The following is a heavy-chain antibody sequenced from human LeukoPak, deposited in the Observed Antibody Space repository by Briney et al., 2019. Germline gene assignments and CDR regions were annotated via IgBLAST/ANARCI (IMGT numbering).Heavy chain of an antibody. CDR1: GLTSRSFS. J-gene: IGHJ4*02. Sequence: GGSLRSSCAASGLTSRSFSMTWVRQAPGRGLEGVSSISSSSSYIYYADSVKGRFTISRDNAKNSLYLQMNSLRAEDTAVYYCARLSNRGIAAAVGYWGQGTLVTVSS. V-gene: IGHV3-21*01. D-gene: IGHD6-13*01. CDR3: ARLSNRGIAAAVGY. CDR2: ISSSSSYI.